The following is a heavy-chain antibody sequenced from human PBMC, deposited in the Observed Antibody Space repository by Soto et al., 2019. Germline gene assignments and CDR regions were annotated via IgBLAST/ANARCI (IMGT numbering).Heavy chain of an antibody. V-gene: IGHV3-23*01. CDR2: VSGSGGST. Sequence: GGSLRLSCAASEFTFSSYGMSWIRQAPGKGLEWVSTVSGSGGSTYYADSVKGRFTISRDNSKNTLYLQMNSLRAEDTAVYYCAKNIVVVLAAGGSFDSWGQGALVTVSS. CDR1: EFTFSSYG. CDR3: AKNIVVVLAAGGSFDS. J-gene: IGHJ4*02. D-gene: IGHD2-2*01.